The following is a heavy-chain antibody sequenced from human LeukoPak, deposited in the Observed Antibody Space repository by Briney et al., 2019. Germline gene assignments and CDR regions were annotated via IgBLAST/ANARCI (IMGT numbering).Heavy chain of an antibody. Sequence: SETLSLTCTVSGGSSSSGSYYWSWIRQPPGKGLEWIGYIYYSGSTNYNPSLKSRVTISVDTSKNQFSLKLSSVTAADTAVYYCARDRRDTAMNYYYYYGMDVWGQGTTVTVSS. D-gene: IGHD5-18*01. J-gene: IGHJ6*02. CDR1: GGSSSSGSYY. CDR3: ARDRRDTAMNYYYYYGMDV. CDR2: IYYSGST. V-gene: IGHV4-61*01.